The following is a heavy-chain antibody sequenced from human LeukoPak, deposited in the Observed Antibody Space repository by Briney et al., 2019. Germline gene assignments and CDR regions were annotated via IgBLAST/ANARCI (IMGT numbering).Heavy chain of an antibody. J-gene: IGHJ6*03. V-gene: IGHV3-48*03. CDR2: ISSSGRTV. CDR1: GFTFSSYE. Sequence: PGGSLRLSCAASGFTFSSYEMNWVRQAPGKGLEWASYISSSGRTVYYADSVKGRFTISRDNAKNSLYLQMNSLRAEDTAVYYCASRFGDYYYYYMDVWGKGTTVTISS. D-gene: IGHD3-10*01. CDR3: ASRFGDYYYYYMDV.